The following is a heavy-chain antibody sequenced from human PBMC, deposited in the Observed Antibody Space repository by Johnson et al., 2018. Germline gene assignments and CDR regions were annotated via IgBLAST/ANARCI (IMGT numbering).Heavy chain of an antibody. Sequence: QVQLQESGGGVVQPGRSLRLSCAASGFTFSSYGMHWVRQAPGKGLEWVAVIWYDGSNKYYADSVKGRFTISRDNSKNTLSLQMNSLRAEDTAVYYCARSSSDGYNPYAFDIWGQGTMVTVSS. D-gene: IGHD5-24*01. CDR3: ARSSSDGYNPYAFDI. V-gene: IGHV3-33*01. CDR2: IWYDGSNK. CDR1: GFTFSSYG. J-gene: IGHJ3*02.